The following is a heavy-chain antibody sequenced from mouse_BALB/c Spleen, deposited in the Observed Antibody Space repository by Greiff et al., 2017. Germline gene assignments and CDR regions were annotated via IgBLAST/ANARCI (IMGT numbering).Heavy chain of an antibody. CDR2: IYPGNSDT. J-gene: IGHJ4*01. Sequence: EVMLVESGTVLARPGASVKMSCKASGYTFTSYWMHWVKQRPGQGLEWIGAIYPGNSDTSYNQKFKGKAKLTAVTSTSTAYMELSSLTNEDSAVYYCTRVTGTLMDYWGQGTSFTVSS. V-gene: IGHV1-5*01. CDR3: TRVTGTLMDY. D-gene: IGHD4-1*01. CDR1: GYTFTSYW.